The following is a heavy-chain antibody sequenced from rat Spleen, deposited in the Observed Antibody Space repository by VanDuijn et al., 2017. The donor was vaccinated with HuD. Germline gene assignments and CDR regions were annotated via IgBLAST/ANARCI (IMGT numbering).Heavy chain of an antibody. CDR3: VREDRGVDY. J-gene: IGHJ2*01. V-gene: IGHV4-2*01. CDR2: INMDSSTI. Sequence: EVQLVESGGGLVQPGRSLKLSCAASGFIFNDYWMGWVRQAPGKGLEWMGDINMDSSTIKFPPSLKDRVTITSDNTQNKLYQQMSKLGYEDTAIYYCVREDRGVDYWGQGVMVTVSS. D-gene: IGHD4-3*01. CDR1: GFIFNDYW.